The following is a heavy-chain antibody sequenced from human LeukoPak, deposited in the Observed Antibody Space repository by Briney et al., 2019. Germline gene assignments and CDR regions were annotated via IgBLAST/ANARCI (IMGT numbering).Heavy chain of an antibody. Sequence: GGSLRLSCAASGFTFTHFGMHWVRQAPGRGLEWVAFINYDGSGKYYTDSVKGRFTISRDNSKNTLYLQMNSMRTEDTAVYYCARDGPAPSMTTVTSNYWGQGTLVTVSS. D-gene: IGHD4-17*01. CDR1: GFTFTHFG. CDR2: INYDGSGK. CDR3: ARDGPAPSMTTVTSNY. J-gene: IGHJ4*02. V-gene: IGHV3-30*02.